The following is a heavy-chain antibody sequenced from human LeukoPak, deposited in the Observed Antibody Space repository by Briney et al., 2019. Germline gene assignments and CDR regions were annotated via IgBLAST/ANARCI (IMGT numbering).Heavy chain of an antibody. V-gene: IGHV4-59*01. CDR3: AIGADAFDI. Sequence: SETLSLTCTVTGGAISSYYWSWIRQPPGKGLEWIGYIYYSGSTNYNPSLKSRVTISVDTSKNQFSLKLSSVTAADTAVYYCAIGADAFDIWGQGTMVTVSS. CDR1: GGAISSYY. J-gene: IGHJ3*02. CDR2: IYYSGST.